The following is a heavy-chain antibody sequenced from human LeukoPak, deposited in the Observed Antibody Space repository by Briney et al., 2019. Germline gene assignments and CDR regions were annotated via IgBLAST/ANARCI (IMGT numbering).Heavy chain of an antibody. CDR2: INPNSGGT. Sequence: GASVKVSCKASGYTFTGYYMHWVRQAPGQGLEWMGWINPNSGGTNYAQKFQGWVTMTRDTSISTAYMELSRLRSDDTAVYYCAREGGFGEIQLTSFRYDYWGQGTLVTVSS. CDR1: GYTFTGYY. J-gene: IGHJ4*02. V-gene: IGHV1-2*04. D-gene: IGHD3-10*01. CDR3: AREGGFGEIQLTSFRYDY.